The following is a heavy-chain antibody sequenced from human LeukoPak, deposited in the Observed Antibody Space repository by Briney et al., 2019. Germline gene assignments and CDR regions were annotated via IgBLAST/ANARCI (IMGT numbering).Heavy chain of an antibody. CDR2: IYYSGST. CDR3: ARDPKYYDILTGYYYWFDP. D-gene: IGHD3-9*01. Sequence: SETLSLTCTVSGGSISSSSYYWGWIRQPPGKGLEWIGSIYYSGSTNYNPSLKSRVTISVDKSKNQFSLKLSSVTAADTAVYYCARDPKYYDILTGYYYWFDPWGQGTLVTVSS. V-gene: IGHV4-39*07. J-gene: IGHJ5*02. CDR1: GGSISSSSYY.